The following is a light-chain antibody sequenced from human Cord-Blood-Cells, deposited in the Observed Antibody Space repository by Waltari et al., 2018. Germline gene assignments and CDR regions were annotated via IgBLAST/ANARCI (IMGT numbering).Light chain of an antibody. V-gene: IGKV3-15*01. J-gene: IGKJ2*01. CDR1: QSVSRN. CDR2: GES. Sequence: IVITQSPATLSVSPGERDTLSCRASQSVSRNLAWYQKKPGQAPRLLIYGESTRATGIPSRFSGSGSGTEFTLTISSLQSEDFAVYYCQQYNNWPGYTFGQGTKLEIK. CDR3: QQYNNWPGYT.